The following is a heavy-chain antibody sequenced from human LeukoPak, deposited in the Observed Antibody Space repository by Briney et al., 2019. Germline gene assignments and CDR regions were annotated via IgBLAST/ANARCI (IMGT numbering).Heavy chain of an antibody. CDR2: INPNSGGT. J-gene: IGHJ4*02. Sequence: GASVKVSCKASGYTFTGYYMHWVRQAPGQGLEWMGWINPNSGGTNYAQKFQGRVTMTRDTSISTAYMELSRLRSDDTAVYYCARAVLRYFDWLSPSDYWGQGTLVTVSS. D-gene: IGHD3-9*01. V-gene: IGHV1-2*02. CDR3: ARAVLRYFDWLSPSDY. CDR1: GYTFTGYY.